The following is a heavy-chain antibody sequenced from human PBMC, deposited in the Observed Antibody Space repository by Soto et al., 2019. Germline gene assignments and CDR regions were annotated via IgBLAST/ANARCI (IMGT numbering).Heavy chain of an antibody. J-gene: IGHJ6*02. CDR2: IVVGSGRT. CDR1: GFTFSRSA. Sequence: SVKVSCKASGFTFSRSAVQWVRQARGQRLEWIGWIVVGSGRTDYAQKFQERVTITRDMSTGTAYMELSSLRFEDTAVFYCAAQSYEKGSDNYYYAMDVWGQGTTVTVSS. D-gene: IGHD2-8*01. V-gene: IGHV1-58*01. CDR3: AAQSYEKGSDNYYYAMDV.